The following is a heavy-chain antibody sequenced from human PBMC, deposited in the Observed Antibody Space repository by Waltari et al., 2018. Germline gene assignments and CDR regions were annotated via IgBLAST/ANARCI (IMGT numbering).Heavy chain of an antibody. Sequence: EVLLVESGGGLVQPGGSLRLSCAASGCTFSNFWMTWVRQAPGKGLEWVANIKGDGSENHYLDSVRGRFTVSRDNARNSLYLQMNSLRADDTAVYYCASGGHVDYCGQGTLVTVSS. J-gene: IGHJ4*02. V-gene: IGHV3-7*03. CDR3: ASGGHVDY. CDR1: GCTFSNFW. D-gene: IGHD3-16*01. CDR2: IKGDGSEN.